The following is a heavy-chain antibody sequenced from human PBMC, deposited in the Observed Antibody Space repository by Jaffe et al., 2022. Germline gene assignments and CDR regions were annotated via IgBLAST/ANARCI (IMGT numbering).Heavy chain of an antibody. CDR2: INHSGST. CDR1: GGSFSGYY. Sequence: QVQLQQWGAGLLKPSETLSLTCAVYGGSFSGYYWSWIRQPPGKGLEWIGEINHSGSTNYNPSLKSRVTISVDTSKNQFSLKLSSVTAADTAVYYCARRGFSSSCVDYWGQGTLVTVSS. D-gene: IGHD6-13*01. J-gene: IGHJ4*02. V-gene: IGHV4-34*01. CDR3: ARRGFSSSCVDY.